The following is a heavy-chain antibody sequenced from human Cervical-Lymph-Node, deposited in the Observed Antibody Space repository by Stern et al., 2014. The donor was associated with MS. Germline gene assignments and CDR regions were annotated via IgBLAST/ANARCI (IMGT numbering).Heavy chain of an antibody. CDR2: ITYDGSKT. J-gene: IGHJ6*02. Sequence: VQLVESGGGVVQPGRSLRVSCAGSGFTFSSYPIYWVRPAPGQGLEWVGVITYDGSKTHYEDSVKGRFTLSRDNSKNTVSLQMNSLTTEDTAVYFCARGSRGMDVWGQGTTVTVSS. V-gene: IGHV3-30-3*01. CDR3: ARGSRGMDV. CDR1: GFTFSSYP. D-gene: IGHD3-10*01.